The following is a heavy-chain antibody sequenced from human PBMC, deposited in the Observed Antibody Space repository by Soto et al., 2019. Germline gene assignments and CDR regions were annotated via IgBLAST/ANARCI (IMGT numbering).Heavy chain of an antibody. D-gene: IGHD6-19*01. J-gene: IGHJ6*02. Sequence: ASVKVSCKASGYTFTSYVISWVRQAPGQGLECIGWISAYNGNTNYAQKLQGRVTMTTDTSTSTAYMELRSLRSNDTAVYYCARLWESSGWYAGYYYYGMDVWGQGTTVTVS. CDR1: GYTFTSYV. CDR2: ISAYNGNT. CDR3: ARLWESSGWYAGYYYYGMDV. V-gene: IGHV1-18*04.